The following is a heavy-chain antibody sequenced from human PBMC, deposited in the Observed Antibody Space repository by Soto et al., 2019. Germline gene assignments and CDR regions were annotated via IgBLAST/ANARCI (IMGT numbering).Heavy chain of an antibody. V-gene: IGHV4-4*07. CDR2: IYTGGNT. D-gene: IGHD3-3*02. J-gene: IGHJ4*02. CDR3: AREGDDRHFFFDS. Sequence: QLQESGPGLVKPSETLSLTCNVSGRSMISYYWSWIRQPAGKGLEWIGRIYTGGNTNYNPSLTSRVTMSVDTSKRQFSLSLTSVTAADTAVYYCAREGDDRHFFFDSWGQGTLVTVSS. CDR1: GRSMISYY.